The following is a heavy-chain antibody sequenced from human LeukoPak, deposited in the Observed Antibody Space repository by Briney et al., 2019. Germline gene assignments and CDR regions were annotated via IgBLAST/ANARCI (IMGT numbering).Heavy chain of an antibody. J-gene: IGHJ4*02. CDR3: AKDPSGPLFLDYFDY. CDR2: ISWNSGSI. V-gene: IGHV3-9*01. Sequence: PGGSLRLSCAASGFTVSSNYMSWVRQAPGKGLEWVSGISWNSGSIGYADSVKGRFTISRDNAKNSLYLQMNSLRAEDTALYYCAKDPSGPLFLDYFDYWGQGTLVTVSS. CDR1: GFTVSSNY. D-gene: IGHD2/OR15-2a*01.